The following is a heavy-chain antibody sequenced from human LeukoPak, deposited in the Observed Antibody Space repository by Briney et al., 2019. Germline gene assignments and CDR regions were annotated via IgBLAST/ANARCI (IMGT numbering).Heavy chain of an antibody. J-gene: IGHJ4*02. CDR2: FDPEDGET. CDR3: ARDPRGEYYDSSGYPLDY. Sequence: ASVKVSCKVSGYTLAELSMHWVRQAPGKGLEWMGGFDPEDGETIYAQKLQGRVTMTTDASTSTAYMELRSLRSDDTAVYYCARDPRGEYYDSSGYPLDYWGQGTLVTVSS. V-gene: IGHV1-24*01. CDR1: GYTLAELS. D-gene: IGHD3-22*01.